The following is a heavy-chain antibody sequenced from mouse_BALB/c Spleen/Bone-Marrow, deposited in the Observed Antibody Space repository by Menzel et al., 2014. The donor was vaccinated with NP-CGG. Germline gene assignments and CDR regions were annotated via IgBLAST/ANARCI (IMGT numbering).Heavy chain of an antibody. CDR1: GYTFTNYY. D-gene: IGHD2-13*01. CDR2: INPSSGGT. J-gene: IGHJ3*01. V-gene: IGHV1S81*02. Sequence: QVQLQQSGAELVRPGASVKLSCKVSGYTFTNYYVYWVKQRPGQGLEWIGEINPSSGGTNFNEKFKSKATLTVDKSSSTAYMQLSSLTSEDSAVYYCTREGDSPFAYWGQGTLVTVSA. CDR3: TREGDSPFAY.